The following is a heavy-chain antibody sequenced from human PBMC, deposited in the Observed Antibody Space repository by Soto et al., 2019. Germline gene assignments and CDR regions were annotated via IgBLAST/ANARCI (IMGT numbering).Heavy chain of an antibody. CDR2: ISSSSSTI. CDR1: VFTFSSYS. V-gene: IGHV3-48*01. CDR3: ARDRGRDYDFWSGYYTTGAFDI. J-gene: IGHJ3*02. Sequence: GGSLRLSCAASVFTFSSYSMNWVRQAPGKGLEWVSYISSSSSTIYYADSVKGRFTISRDNAKNSLYLQMNSLRAEDTAVYYCARDRGRDYDFWSGYYTTGAFDIWGQGTMVTVSS. D-gene: IGHD3-3*01.